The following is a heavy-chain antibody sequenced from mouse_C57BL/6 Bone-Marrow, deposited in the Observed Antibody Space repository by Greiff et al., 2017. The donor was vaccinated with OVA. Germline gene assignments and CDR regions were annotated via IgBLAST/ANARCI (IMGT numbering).Heavy chain of an antibody. J-gene: IGHJ2*01. CDR1: GYSFTGYY. Sequence: VQLQQPGTELVKPGASVKLSCKASGYSFTGYYMNWVKQSPEKSLEWIGEINPSTGGTTYNQKFKAKATLTVDKSSSTAYMQLKSLTSEDSAVYYCARRVYYGSSYDFDYWGQGTTLTVSS. D-gene: IGHD1-1*01. CDR3: ARRVYYGSSYDFDY. V-gene: IGHV1-42*01. CDR2: INPSTGGT.